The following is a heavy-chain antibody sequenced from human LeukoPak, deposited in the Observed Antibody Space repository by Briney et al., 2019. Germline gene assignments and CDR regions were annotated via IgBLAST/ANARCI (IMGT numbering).Heavy chain of an antibody. V-gene: IGHV3-11*01. D-gene: IGHD6-13*01. CDR1: GFTFSDYY. CDR2: ISNSGSTI. CDR3: AKKSREYYSSWSY. Sequence: GGSLRLSCAASGFTFSDYYMSWIRQAPGKGLEWVSYISNSGSTIYYADSVKGRFTISRDNSKNTLYLQMNSLRAEDTAVYYCAKKSREYYSSWSYWGQGTLVTVSS. J-gene: IGHJ4*02.